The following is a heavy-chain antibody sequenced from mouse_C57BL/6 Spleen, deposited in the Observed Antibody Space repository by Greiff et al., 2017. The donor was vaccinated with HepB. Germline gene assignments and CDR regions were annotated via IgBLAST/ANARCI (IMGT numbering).Heavy chain of an antibody. CDR1: GFTFSSYA. D-gene: IGHD1-1*01. CDR2: ISDGGSYT. J-gene: IGHJ4*01. V-gene: IGHV5-4*01. Sequence: EVKLVESGGGLVKPGGSLKLSCAASGFTFSSYAMSWVRQTPEKRLEWVATISDGGSYTYYPDNVKGRFTISRDNAKNNLYLQMSHLKSEDTAMYYCAREGGSLYYAMDYWGQGTSVTVSS. CDR3: AREGGSLYYAMDY.